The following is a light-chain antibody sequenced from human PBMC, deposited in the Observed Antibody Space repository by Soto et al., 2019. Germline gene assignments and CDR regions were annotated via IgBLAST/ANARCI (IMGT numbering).Light chain of an antibody. Sequence: EIVLTQSPATLSLSPGERATLSCGASQSVRSSYLAWYQQKPGLAPRLLIYDASSRATGIPDRFSGSGSGTDFTLIISRLEPEDFAVYYCQQYGSSPITFGQGTRLEIK. CDR2: DAS. CDR3: QQYGSSPIT. V-gene: IGKV3D-20*01. J-gene: IGKJ5*01. CDR1: QSVRSSY.